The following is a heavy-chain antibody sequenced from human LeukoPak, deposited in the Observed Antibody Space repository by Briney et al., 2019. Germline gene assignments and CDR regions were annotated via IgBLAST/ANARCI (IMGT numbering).Heavy chain of an antibody. CDR2: INTNTGNP. J-gene: IGHJ4*02. D-gene: IGHD3-3*01. CDR1: GYTFTSYA. Sequence: ASVKVSCKASGYTFTSYAMNWVRQAPGQGLEWMGWINTNTGNPTYAQGFTGRFVFSLDTSVSTAYLQLSSLKAEDTAVYYCARGEITIFGVVTPLFDYWGQGTLVTVSS. CDR3: ARGEITIFGVVTPLFDY. V-gene: IGHV7-4-1*02.